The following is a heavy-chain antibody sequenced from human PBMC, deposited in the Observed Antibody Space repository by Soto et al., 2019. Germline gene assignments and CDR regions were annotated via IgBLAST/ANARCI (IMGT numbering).Heavy chain of an antibody. V-gene: IGHV4-59*08. D-gene: IGHD2-15*01. CDR2: IYYSGSS. CDR3: ASRSCSGPIFDY. CDR1: GGSIGNSY. Sequence: QVQLQESGPGLVKPSETLSLTCTVSGGSIGNSYWSWIRQSPGKGLEWIGYIYYSGSSNYNPSLKSRVSISVDPSKSQFSLVLSSVTAADTAVYYCASRSCSGPIFDYWGQGTLVIVSS. J-gene: IGHJ4*02.